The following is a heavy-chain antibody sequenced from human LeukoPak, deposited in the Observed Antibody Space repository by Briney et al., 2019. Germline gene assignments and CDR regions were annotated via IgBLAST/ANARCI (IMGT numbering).Heavy chain of an antibody. CDR2: ISGFNGNT. CDR1: GYTFTNFG. D-gene: IGHD1-26*01. Sequence: ASVKVSCKASGYTFTNFGVSWVRQAPGQGLEWMAWISGFNGNTNYAQKFRGRVTMTTDTSTNTAYMELRSLTYDDTAVYFCARQGRRGSYSPDDAFDLWGQGTMVTVSS. V-gene: IGHV1-18*01. J-gene: IGHJ3*01. CDR3: ARQGRRGSYSPDDAFDL.